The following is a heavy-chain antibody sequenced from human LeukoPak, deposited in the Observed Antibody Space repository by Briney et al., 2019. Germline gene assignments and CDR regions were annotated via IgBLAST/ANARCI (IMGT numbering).Heavy chain of an antibody. D-gene: IGHD3-22*01. V-gene: IGHV3-30-3*01. CDR1: GFTFSSYA. J-gene: IGHJ3*02. CDR2: ISYDGSNK. Sequence: GRSLRLSCAASGFTFSSYAMHWVRQAPGKGLEWVAVISYDGSNKYYADSVKGRFTISRDNSKNTLYLQMNSLRAEDTAVYYCAGGGTLYLSYDSSGIGAFDIWGQGTMVTVSS. CDR3: AGGGTLYLSYDSSGIGAFDI.